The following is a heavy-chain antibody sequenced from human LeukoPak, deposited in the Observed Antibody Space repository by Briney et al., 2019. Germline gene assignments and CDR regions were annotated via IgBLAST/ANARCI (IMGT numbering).Heavy chain of an antibody. CDR2: IYSTGST. Sequence: SETLSLTCTVSGGYISNYYWSWIRQPPGKGLEWIGYIYSTGSTNNNPSLKSRVIISVDTSKNQFSLKLSSVTAADTAVYYCARDSPYYGMDVWGQGTTVTVSS. CDR3: ARDSPYYGMDV. V-gene: IGHV4-59*01. J-gene: IGHJ6*02. CDR1: GGYISNYY.